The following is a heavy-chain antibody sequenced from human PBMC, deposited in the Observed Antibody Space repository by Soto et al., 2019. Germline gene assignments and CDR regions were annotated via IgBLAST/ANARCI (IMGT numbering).Heavy chain of an antibody. D-gene: IGHD3-3*01. CDR2: ISSSSSTI. CDR1: GFTFSSYS. CDR3: ARPLAIVGYYASY. V-gene: IGHV3-48*01. J-gene: IGHJ4*02. Sequence: GGSLRLSCAASGFTFSSYSMNWVRQAPGKGLEWVSYISSSSSTIYYADSVKGRFTISRDNAKNSLYLQMNSLRAEDTAVYYCARPLAIVGYYASYWGQGTLVTVSS.